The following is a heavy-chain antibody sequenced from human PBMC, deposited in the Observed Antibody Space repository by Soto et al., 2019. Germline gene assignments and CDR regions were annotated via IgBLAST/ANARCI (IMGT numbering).Heavy chain of an antibody. Sequence: QVQLVESGGGLVKPGGSLRLSCAASGFTFSDYYMSWIRQAPGKGLEWVSYISSGGRTIYYADSVKGLFTIYRYNAKNSMYLQMNSLRAEDMAVYYCARVRGYSYGSHGMEVWGQGTTVTVSS. CDR1: GFTFSDYY. D-gene: IGHD5-18*01. CDR2: ISSGGRTI. J-gene: IGHJ6*02. V-gene: IGHV3-11*01. CDR3: ARVRGYSYGSHGMEV.